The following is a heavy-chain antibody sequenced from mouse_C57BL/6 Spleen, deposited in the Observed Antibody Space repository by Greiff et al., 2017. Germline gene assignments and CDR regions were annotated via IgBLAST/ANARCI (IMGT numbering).Heavy chain of an antibody. CDR3: ARRGYGYDDWFAY. CDR1: GYTFTSYW. V-gene: IGHV1-64*01. D-gene: IGHD2-2*01. CDR2: IHPNSGST. J-gene: IGHJ3*01. Sequence: VQLQQPGAELVKPGASVKLSCKASGYTFTSYWMHWVKQRPGQGLEWIGMIHPNSGSTNYNEKFKSKATLTVDKSSSTAYMQLSSLTSEDSAVYYCARRGYGYDDWFAYWGQGTLVTVSA.